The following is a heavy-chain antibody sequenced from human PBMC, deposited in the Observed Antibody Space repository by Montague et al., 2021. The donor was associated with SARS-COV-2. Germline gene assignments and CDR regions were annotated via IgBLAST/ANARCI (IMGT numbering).Heavy chain of an antibody. CDR3: GMDV. CDR1: GGSFSGYY. J-gene: IGHJ6*02. Sequence: SETLSLACAVYGGSFSGYYWSWIRQPPGKGLEWIGEINHSGSTNYNPSLKSRVTISVDYCARGSVCSGGSCYSEWDPYYYYGMDVWGQGTTVTVSS. V-gene: IGHV4-34*01. D-gene: IGHD2-15*01. CDR2: INHSGST.